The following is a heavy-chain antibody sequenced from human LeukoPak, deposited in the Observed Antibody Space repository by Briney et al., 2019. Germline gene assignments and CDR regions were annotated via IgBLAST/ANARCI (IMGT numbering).Heavy chain of an antibody. CDR1: GGSISGYY. Sequence: PSETLSLTCTVSGGSISGYYWSWIRLPPGKGLEWIGYIYYSGSTYYNPSLKSRVTISVDTSKNQFSLRLSSVTAADTAVYYCARHDPSSGSYYFDHWGQGTLVTVSS. D-gene: IGHD1-26*01. V-gene: IGHV4-59*08. J-gene: IGHJ4*02. CDR3: ARHDPSSGSYYFDH. CDR2: IYYSGST.